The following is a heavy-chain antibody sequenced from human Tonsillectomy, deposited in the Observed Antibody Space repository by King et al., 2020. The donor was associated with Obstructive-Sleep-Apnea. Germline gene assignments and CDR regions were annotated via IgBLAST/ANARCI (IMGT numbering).Heavy chain of an antibody. CDR1: GFTFSSYA. CDR3: ARYSSTTPFDY. V-gene: IGHV3-30-3*01. D-gene: IGHD6-13*01. Sequence: VQLVESGGGVVQPGRSLRLSCAASGFTFSSYAMHWVRQAPGRGLEWVAVMPYDGSDKYYADSVKGRFIISRDNSKNKLYLQMNSLRAEDTAVYYCARYSSTTPFDYWGQGILVTVSS. CDR2: MPYDGSDK. J-gene: IGHJ4*02.